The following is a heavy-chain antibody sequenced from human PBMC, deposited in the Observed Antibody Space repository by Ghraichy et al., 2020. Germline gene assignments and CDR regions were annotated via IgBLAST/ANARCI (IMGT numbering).Heavy chain of an antibody. Sequence: SQTLSLTCAISGDSVSSNSAAWNWISHSPSRGLEWLGRTYYRSKWYNDYAVSVKSRITINPDTSKNQISLQLNSVTPEDTAVYYCARGGDSGYVYYFDYWGQGTLVTVSS. D-gene: IGHD5-12*01. CDR3: ARGGDSGYVYYFDY. CDR2: TYYRSKWYN. J-gene: IGHJ4*02. V-gene: IGHV6-1*01. CDR1: GDSVSSNSAA.